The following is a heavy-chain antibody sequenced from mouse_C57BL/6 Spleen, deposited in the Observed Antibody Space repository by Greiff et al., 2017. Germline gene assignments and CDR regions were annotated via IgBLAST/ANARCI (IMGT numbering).Heavy chain of an antibody. D-gene: IGHD1-1*01. V-gene: IGHV5-17*01. CDR2: ISSGCSTI. Sequence: EVKLVESGGGLVKPGGSLKLSCAASGFTFSAYGMHWVRQAPEKGLEWVAYISSGCSTIYYADTVKGRFTISRDNAKNTLFLQMTSLRSEDTAMYYCARRYGSTYYAMDDWGQGTSVTVSS. CDR3: ARRYGSTYYAMDD. J-gene: IGHJ4*01. CDR1: GFTFSAYG.